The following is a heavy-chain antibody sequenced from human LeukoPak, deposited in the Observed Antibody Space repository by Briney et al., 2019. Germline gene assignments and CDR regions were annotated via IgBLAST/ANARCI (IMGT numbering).Heavy chain of an antibody. CDR1: GYTFTSYG. J-gene: IGHJ4*02. CDR2: ISAYNGNT. CDR3: ARDKEYYYDSSGLDY. V-gene: IGHV1-18*01. D-gene: IGHD3-22*01. Sequence: GASVKVSCKASGYTFTSYGISWVRQAPGRGLEWMGWISAYNGNTNYAQKLQGRVTMTTDTSTSTAYMELRSLRSDDTAVYYCARDKEYYYDSSGLDYWGQGTLVTVSS.